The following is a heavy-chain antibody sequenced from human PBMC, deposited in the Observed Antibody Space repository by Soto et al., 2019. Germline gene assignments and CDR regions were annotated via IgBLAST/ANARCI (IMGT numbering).Heavy chain of an antibody. D-gene: IGHD3-3*01. J-gene: IGHJ6*02. CDR2: IYYSGST. Sequence: PSETLSLTCTVSGGSISSYYWSWIRQPPGKGLEWIGYIYYSGSTNYNPSLKSRVTISVDTSKNQFSLKLSSVTAADTAVYYCARHGAFGVYYYGMDVWGQGTTVTVSS. V-gene: IGHV4-59*01. CDR3: ARHGAFGVYYYGMDV. CDR1: GGSISSYY.